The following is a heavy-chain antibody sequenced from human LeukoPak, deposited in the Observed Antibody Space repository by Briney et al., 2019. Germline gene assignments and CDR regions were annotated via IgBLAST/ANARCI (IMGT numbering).Heavy chain of an antibody. CDR1: GGSFSGYY. CDR2: INHSGST. Sequence: SETLSLTCAVYGGSFSGYYWSWIRQPPGKGLEWIGEINHSGSTNYNPSLKSRVTISVDTSKNQFSLKLSSVTAADTAVYYCARHKGISPYYYYYMDVWGKGSTVTVSS. V-gene: IGHV4-34*01. CDR3: ARHKGISPYYYYYMDV. J-gene: IGHJ6*03.